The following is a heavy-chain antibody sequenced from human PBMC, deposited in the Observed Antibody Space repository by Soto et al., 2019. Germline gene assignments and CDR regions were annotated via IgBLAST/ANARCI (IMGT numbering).Heavy chain of an antibody. CDR3: ARGKAITIFGVVTDDAFDI. CDR1: GYTFTSYG. J-gene: IGHJ3*02. V-gene: IGHV1-18*01. D-gene: IGHD3-3*01. CDR2: ISAYNGNT. Sequence: ASVKVSCTDSGYTFTSYGSSWVRQAPGQGLEWMGWISAYNGNTNYAQKLQGRVTMTTDTSTSTAYMELRSLRSDDTAVYYCARGKAITIFGVVTDDAFDIWGQGTMVTVSS.